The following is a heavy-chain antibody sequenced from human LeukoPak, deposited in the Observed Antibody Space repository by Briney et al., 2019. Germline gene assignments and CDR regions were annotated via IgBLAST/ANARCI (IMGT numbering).Heavy chain of an antibody. CDR1: GFTFSSYS. CDR2: ISTSSTI. D-gene: IGHD2-15*01. CDR3: ARAREGSAYHDAFDI. V-gene: IGHV3-48*01. Sequence: PGGSLRLSYAASGFTFSSYSMNWVRQAPGKGLEWVSYISTSSTIYYADSVKGRFTISRDNAKNSLYLQMNSLRAEDTAVYYCARAREGSAYHDAFDIWGQGTLVTVSS. J-gene: IGHJ3*02.